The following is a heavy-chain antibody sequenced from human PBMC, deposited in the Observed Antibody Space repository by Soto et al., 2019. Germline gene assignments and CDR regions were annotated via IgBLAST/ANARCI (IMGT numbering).Heavy chain of an antibody. CDR1: GATFSSYA. CDR3: AGDQPGGTMINNAFDI. V-gene: IGHV1-69*01. CDR2: IIPIFGTA. Sequence: QVQLVQSGAEVKKPGSSWKVSCKPSGATFSSYAISWVRQAPGQGLEWMGGIIPIFGTANYAQKFQGRVTITADESTSTAYMELSSLRSEDTAVYYCAGDQPGGTMINNAFDIWGQGTMVTVSS. D-gene: IGHD3-16*01. J-gene: IGHJ3*02.